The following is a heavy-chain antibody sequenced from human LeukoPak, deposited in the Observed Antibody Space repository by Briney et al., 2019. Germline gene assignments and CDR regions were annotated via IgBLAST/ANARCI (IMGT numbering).Heavy chain of an antibody. Sequence: GGPLRLSCAASGFILSDHFTDWVRQAPGKGLEWVGRTRNKANRYTTEYGASVKGRFTISRDDSKNSLYLQMNSLRAEDTAVYYCARFSGSYYFDYWGQGTLVTVSS. D-gene: IGHD1-26*01. CDR1: GFILSDHF. J-gene: IGHJ4*02. CDR2: TRNKANRYTT. CDR3: ARFSGSYYFDY. V-gene: IGHV3-72*01.